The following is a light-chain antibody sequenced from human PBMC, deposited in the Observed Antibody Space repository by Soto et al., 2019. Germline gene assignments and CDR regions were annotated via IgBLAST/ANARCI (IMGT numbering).Light chain of an antibody. V-gene: IGKV3-11*01. CDR3: QQRYNWPPT. CDR1: QSVTKY. CDR2: DAS. Sequence: EIVLTQSPATLSVSPEERATISCRASQSVTKYLAWYRQKPGQAPRLLIYDASSRATGIPARFSGSGSGIDFTLTISSLEPEDFAIYYCQQRYNWPPTFGQGTKVDIK. J-gene: IGKJ1*01.